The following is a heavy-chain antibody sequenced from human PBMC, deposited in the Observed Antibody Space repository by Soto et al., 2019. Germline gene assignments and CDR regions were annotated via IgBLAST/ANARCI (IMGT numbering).Heavy chain of an antibody. CDR3: AKDPVYCSGGSCRPSWFDP. CDR1: GFTFSSYA. Sequence: GGSLRLSCAASGFTFSSYAMSWVRQAPGKGLEWVSAISGSGGSTYYADSVKGRFTISRDNSKNTLYLQMNSLRAEDTAVYYCAKDPVYCSGGSCRPSWFDPWGQGTLVTVSS. CDR2: ISGSGGST. V-gene: IGHV3-23*01. D-gene: IGHD2-15*01. J-gene: IGHJ5*02.